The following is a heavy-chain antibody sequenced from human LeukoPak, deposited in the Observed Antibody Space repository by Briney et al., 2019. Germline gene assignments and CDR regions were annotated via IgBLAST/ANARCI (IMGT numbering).Heavy chain of an antibody. D-gene: IGHD1-26*01. CDR3: AKGGAAMTDAPHGDVATTTLDGLDI. CDR1: GFAFSAFA. J-gene: IGHJ3*02. Sequence: GGSLRLSCVASGFAFSAFAISWVRQAPGKGLEWFSAVSGSGGRTFYADSVRGRFTISRDNSKKTVFLQMDSLRAEDTAVYYCAKGGAAMTDAPHGDVATTTLDGLDIRGQGTMVTVSS. V-gene: IGHV3-23*01. CDR2: VSGSGGRT.